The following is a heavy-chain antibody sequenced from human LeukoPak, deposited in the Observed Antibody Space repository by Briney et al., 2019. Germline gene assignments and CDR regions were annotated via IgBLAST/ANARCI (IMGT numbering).Heavy chain of an antibody. D-gene: IGHD2-15*01. CDR2: ISTFNGNA. CDR1: GYTFNDYG. J-gene: IGHJ6*03. V-gene: IGHV1-18*01. Sequence: ASVKVSCKASGYTFNDYGISWVRQAPGQGLEWMGWISTFNGNAKYAQNFQGRVTMTTDTSTSTAHMELKSLRSDDTDVRYFARGRYGSGGNCWAIYYYMHVWAKGTTVTLSS. CDR3: ARGRYGSGGNCWAIYYYMHV.